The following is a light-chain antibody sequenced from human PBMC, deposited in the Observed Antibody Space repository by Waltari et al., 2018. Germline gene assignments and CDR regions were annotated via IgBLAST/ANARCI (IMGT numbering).Light chain of an antibody. CDR1: QSVLYSSNNRYY. CDR3: QQYYSTPRT. J-gene: IGKJ1*01. V-gene: IGKV4-1*01. CDR2: WAS. Sequence: DIVMTQSPDSLAVSLGERATINCRSSQSVLYSSNNRYYLTWYQEKPGQPPKLLIYWASTRVSGVPDRFGGSGSGTDFTLTISSLQAEDVAVYYCQQYYSTPRTFGQGTKVEIK.